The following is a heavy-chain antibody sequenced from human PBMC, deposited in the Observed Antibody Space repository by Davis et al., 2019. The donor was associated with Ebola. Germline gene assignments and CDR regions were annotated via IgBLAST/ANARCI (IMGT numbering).Heavy chain of an antibody. CDR1: GFTFDDYA. Sequence: GESLKISCAASGFTFDDYAMTWVRQAPGKGLEWVSGINWNGGSTGYADSVKGRFTISRDNAKNSLYLQMNGLRAEDTAVYYCARSEPPDYWGQGTLVTVSS. CDR3: ARSEPPDY. CDR2: INWNGGST. J-gene: IGHJ4*02. D-gene: IGHD1-14*01. V-gene: IGHV3-20*04.